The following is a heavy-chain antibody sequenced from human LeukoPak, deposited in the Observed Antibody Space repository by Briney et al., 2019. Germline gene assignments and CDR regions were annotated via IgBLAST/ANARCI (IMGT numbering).Heavy chain of an antibody. CDR1: GGPINSFGFY. CDR3: ARVADYVWGSYSLGYMDV. D-gene: IGHD3-16*01. V-gene: IGHV4-39*07. Sequence: SETLSLTCTVSGGPINSFGFYWGWIRQPPGKGLEWIGSVYYSGSTYYNPSLKSRVATSVDTSKNQVSLKLSSVTAADTAVYYCARVADYVWGSYSLGYMDVWGKGTTVTISS. CDR2: VYYSGST. J-gene: IGHJ6*03.